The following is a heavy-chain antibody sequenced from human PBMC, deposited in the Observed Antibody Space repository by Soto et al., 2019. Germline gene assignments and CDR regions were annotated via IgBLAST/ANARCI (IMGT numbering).Heavy chain of an antibody. CDR1: VGSFRGFY. CDR3: ARAHDFWGGRQQPIDS. J-gene: IGHJ4*02. Sequence: SETLSLTGAVSVGSFRGFYWTWIRKSPGKGLEWLGDINHVGITNYNPSLKSRVSIPVDTSKSQFSLKLSSVTAADTAVYYCARAHDFWGGRQQPIDSWGQGTLVTVSS. V-gene: IGHV4-34*01. D-gene: IGHD3-3*01. CDR2: INHVGIT.